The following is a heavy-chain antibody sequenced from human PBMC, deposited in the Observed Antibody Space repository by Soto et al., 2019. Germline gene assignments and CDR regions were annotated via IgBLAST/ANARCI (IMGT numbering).Heavy chain of an antibody. D-gene: IGHD2-2*01. J-gene: IGHJ6*02. CDR3: EAGGYQLLNTRYGMDV. CDR1: GFTFSSYA. V-gene: IGHV3-23*01. CDR2: ISGSGGST. Sequence: GGSLRLSCAASGFTFSSYAMSWVRQAPGKGLEWVSAISGSGGSTYYADSVKGRFTISRDNSKNTLYLQMNSLRAEDTAVYYCEAGGYQLLNTRYGMDVWGQGTTVTV.